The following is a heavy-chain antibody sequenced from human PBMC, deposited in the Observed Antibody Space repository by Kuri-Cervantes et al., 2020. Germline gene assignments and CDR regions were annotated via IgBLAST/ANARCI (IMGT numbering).Heavy chain of an antibody. CDR3: ARGGKSITGSTGYFDY. J-gene: IGHJ4*02. CDR1: GGSVSSGSYY. V-gene: IGHV4-61*01. D-gene: IGHD1-7*01. Sequence: ESLKISCTVSGGSVSSGSYYWSWIRQPPGKGLEWIGYIYYSGSTNYNPSLKSRVTISVDTSKNQFSLKLSSVTAADTAVYYCARGGKSITGSTGYFDYWGQGTLVTVSS. CDR2: IYYSGST.